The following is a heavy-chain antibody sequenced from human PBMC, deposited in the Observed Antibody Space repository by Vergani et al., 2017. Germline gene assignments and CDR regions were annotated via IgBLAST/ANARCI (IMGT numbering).Heavy chain of an antibody. CDR2: ISAYNGNT. Sequence: QVQLVQSGAEVKKPGASVKVSCKASGYTFTSYGISWVRQAPGQGLEWMGWISAYNGNTNYAQKLQGRVTMTTDTSTSTAYMELRGRRSDDTAVYYCAIDLPGMITFGGARDAFDIWGQGTMVTVSS. V-gene: IGHV1-18*01. J-gene: IGHJ3*02. D-gene: IGHD3-16*01. CDR3: AIDLPGMITFGGARDAFDI. CDR1: GYTFTSYG.